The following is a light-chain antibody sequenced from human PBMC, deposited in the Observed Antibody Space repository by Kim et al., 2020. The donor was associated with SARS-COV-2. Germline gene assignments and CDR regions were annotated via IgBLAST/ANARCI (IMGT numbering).Light chain of an antibody. CDR2: GKN. CDR3: DSWDSSGNHNVV. V-gene: IGLV3-19*02. CDR1: SLKTYY. J-gene: IGLJ2*01. Sequence: SSELTQDPAVSVALGQTVRITCQGDSLKTYYATWYQQKPGQAPVRVIFGKNNRPSGIPHRFSGSNSGNTASLTITGAQAEDEADYYCDSWDSSGNHNVVFGGGTQLNV.